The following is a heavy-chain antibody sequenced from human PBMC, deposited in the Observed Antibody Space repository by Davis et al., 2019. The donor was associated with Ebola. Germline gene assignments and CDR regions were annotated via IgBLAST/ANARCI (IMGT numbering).Heavy chain of an antibody. CDR1: GFTFSSYA. V-gene: IGHV3-23*01. CDR3: AKDSENDYGRLYYFDY. CDR2: ISGSGGST. J-gene: IGHJ4*02. Sequence: PGGSLRLSCAASGFTFSSYAMSWVRQAPGKGLEWVSAISGSGGSTYYADSVKGRFTISRDNSKNTLYLQMNSLRAEDTAVYYCAKDSENDYGRLYYFDYWGQGTLVTVSS. D-gene: IGHD4-17*01.